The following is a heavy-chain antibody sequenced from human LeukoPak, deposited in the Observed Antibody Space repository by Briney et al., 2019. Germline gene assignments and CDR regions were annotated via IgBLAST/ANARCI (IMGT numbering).Heavy chain of an antibody. CDR2: INPNSGGT. V-gene: IGHV1-2*02. J-gene: IGHJ6*03. CDR3: AKNGDRGAYCSGGSCYPYYYQNMDV. CDR1: GYTFTGYY. Sequence: ASVKVSCKASGYTFTGYYMHWVRQAPGQGLEWMGWINPNSGGTNYAQKFQGRVTMTRDTSISTAYMELSRLRSDDTAIYSCAKNGDRGAYCSGGSCYPYYYQNMDVWGKGTTVTISS. D-gene: IGHD2-15*01.